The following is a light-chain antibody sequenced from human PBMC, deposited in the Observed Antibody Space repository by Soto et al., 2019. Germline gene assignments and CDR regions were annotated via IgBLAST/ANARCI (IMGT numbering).Light chain of an antibody. CDR3: QSYDTGVSGSI. Sequence: QSALTQPASVSGSPGQSITISCTGTSSDVGAYNYVSWYQQYPGKAPKLMIYGVTNRPSGVSNRFSGSKTGNTASLTISGLRTEDEADYYCQSYDTGVSGSIFGGGTKLTVL. V-gene: IGLV2-14*01. J-gene: IGLJ2*01. CDR2: GVT. CDR1: SSDVGAYNY.